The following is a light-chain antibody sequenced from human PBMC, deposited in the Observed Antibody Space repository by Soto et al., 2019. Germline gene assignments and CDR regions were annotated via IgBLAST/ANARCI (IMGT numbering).Light chain of an antibody. V-gene: IGKV3-20*01. Sequence: EIVLTQSPGTLSLSPGERATLSCRASQSVSSSFLDWYQQKPGQAPRLLIYGASSRATGIPDRFSGSGSVTDFTLTIGRLEPEDFAVSYCQQYGSSPRTFGQGTKVDIK. J-gene: IGKJ1*01. CDR1: QSVSSSF. CDR2: GAS. CDR3: QQYGSSPRT.